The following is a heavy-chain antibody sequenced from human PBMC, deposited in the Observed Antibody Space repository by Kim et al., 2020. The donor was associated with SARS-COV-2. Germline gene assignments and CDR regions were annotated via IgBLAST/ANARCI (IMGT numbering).Heavy chain of an antibody. CDR3: AREGGQWLVHYWFDP. Sequence: SETLSLTCTVSGYSISSGYYWGWIRQPPGKGLEWIGSIYHSGSTYYNPSLKSRATISVDTSKNQFSLKLSSVTAADTAVYYCAREGGQWLVHYWFDPWGQGTLVTVSS. D-gene: IGHD6-19*01. CDR2: IYHSGST. CDR1: GYSISSGYY. V-gene: IGHV4-38-2*02. J-gene: IGHJ5*02.